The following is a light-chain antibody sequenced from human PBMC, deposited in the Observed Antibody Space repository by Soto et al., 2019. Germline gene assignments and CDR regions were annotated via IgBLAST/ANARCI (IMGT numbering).Light chain of an antibody. V-gene: IGLV2-11*01. CDR1: SSDVGGYNY. CDR3: CSYAGSYTWV. J-gene: IGLJ3*02. Sequence: QSALTQPRPVSGSPGQSVTISCTGISSDVGGYNYVSWYQQHPGKAPKLMIYDVNKRPSGVPDRFSGSKSGNTASLTISGLQAEDEADYYCCSYAGSYTWVFGGGTKLTVL. CDR2: DVN.